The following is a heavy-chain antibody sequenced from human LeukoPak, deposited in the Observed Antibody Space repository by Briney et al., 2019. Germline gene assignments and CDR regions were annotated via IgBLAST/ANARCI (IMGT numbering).Heavy chain of an antibody. CDR2: ISYDGSNK. V-gene: IGHV3-30*18. CDR1: GFTFSSYG. D-gene: IGHD5-12*01. J-gene: IGHJ6*02. CDR3: AKDIGYSGYDYTRDYYYGMDV. Sequence: GGSLRLSCAASGFTFSSYGMHWVRPAPGKGLEWVAVISYDGSNKYYADSVKGRFTISRDNSKNTLYLQMNSLRAEHTAVYYCAKDIGYSGYDYTRDYYYGMDVWGQGTTVTVSS.